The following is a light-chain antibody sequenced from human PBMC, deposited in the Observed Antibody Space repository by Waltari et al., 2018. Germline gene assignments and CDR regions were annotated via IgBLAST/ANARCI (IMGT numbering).Light chain of an antibody. V-gene: IGLV2-23*01. J-gene: IGLJ1*01. CDR2: QDN. CDR1: KRDIGTYDL. CDR3: CAYAGSYTYV. Sequence: QSALTQPASVSGSPGPSIPISCSGTKRDIGTYDLVSWYQHHPGKAPQVIIYQDNKRPSGVSNRFSGSKSGNTASLTVSGLQAEDEADYYCCAYAGSYTYVFGGGTKVTV.